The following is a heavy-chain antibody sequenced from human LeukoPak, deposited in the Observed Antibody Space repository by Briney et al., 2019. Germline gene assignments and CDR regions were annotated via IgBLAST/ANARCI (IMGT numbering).Heavy chain of an antibody. D-gene: IGHD3-3*01. CDR1: GYAYTSYG. CDR3: ARDYDFWSGPPKYYYYGMDV. J-gene: IGHJ6*02. CDR2: ISAYNGNT. Sequence: ASVKVSCKASGYAYTSYGISWVRQAPGQGLEWMGRISAYNGNTNYAQKLQGRVTMTTDTSTSTAYMELRSLRSDDTAVYYCARDYDFWSGPPKYYYYGMDVWGQGTTVTVSS. V-gene: IGHV1-18*01.